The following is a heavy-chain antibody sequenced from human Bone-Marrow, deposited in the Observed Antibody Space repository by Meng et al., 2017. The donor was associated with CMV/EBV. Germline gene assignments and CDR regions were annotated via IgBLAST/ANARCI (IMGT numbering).Heavy chain of an antibody. Sequence: ASVKVSCKASGYTFTSYYMHWVRQAPGQGLEWMGWISAYNGNTNYAQKFQGRVTMATDTSTSTAYMELRSLRSDDTAVYYCARDRPAQWVRDFDYWGQGTLVTVSS. J-gene: IGHJ4*02. V-gene: IGHV1-18*04. CDR2: ISAYNGNT. CDR3: ARDRPAQWVRDFDY. D-gene: IGHD2-2*01. CDR1: GYTFTSYY.